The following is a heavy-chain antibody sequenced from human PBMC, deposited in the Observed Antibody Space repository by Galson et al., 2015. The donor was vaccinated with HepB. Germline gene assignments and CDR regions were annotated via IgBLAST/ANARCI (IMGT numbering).Heavy chain of an antibody. Sequence: SLRLSCAASGFTFSSYAMSWVRQAPGKGLEWVSAISGSGGSTYYADSVKGRFTISRDNSKNTLYLQMNSLRAEDTAVYYCAKCPRAAAGTGFDYYYGMDVWGQGTTVTVSS. CDR1: GFTFSSYA. CDR2: ISGSGGST. J-gene: IGHJ6*02. V-gene: IGHV3-23*01. CDR3: AKCPRAAAGTGFDYYYGMDV. D-gene: IGHD6-13*01.